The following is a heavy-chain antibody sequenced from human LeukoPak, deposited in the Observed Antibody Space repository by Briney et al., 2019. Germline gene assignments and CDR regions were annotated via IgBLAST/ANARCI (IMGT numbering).Heavy chain of an antibody. J-gene: IGHJ6*03. CDR2: IKQDGSEK. V-gene: IGHV3-7*01. CDR3: ARGIGSGYYYMDV. Sequence: GGSLRLSCAASGFTFSSYWMSWVRQAPGKGLEWVANIKQDGSEKYYVDSVKGRFTISRDNAKNSLYLQMNSLRAEDTAVYYCARGIGSGYYYMDVWGKGTTVTVSS. D-gene: IGHD2-15*01. CDR1: GFTFSSYW.